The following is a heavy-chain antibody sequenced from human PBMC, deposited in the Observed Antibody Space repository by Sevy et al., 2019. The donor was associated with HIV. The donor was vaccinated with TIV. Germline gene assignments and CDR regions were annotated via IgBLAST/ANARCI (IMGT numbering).Heavy chain of an antibody. CDR1: GGSVSSGGHY. J-gene: IGHJ6*02. D-gene: IGHD2-15*01. V-gene: IGHV4-61*08. CDR2: IHYSGNT. Sequence: SEILSLTCTVSGGSVSSGGHYCGWVRQPPGKGLEWIGYIHYSGNTNYNPSLKSRVTISVDTSKEQFSLKLSSVTAADTAVYYCARDRIIAMGFNGMDVWGQGTPVAVSS. CDR3: ARDRIIAMGFNGMDV.